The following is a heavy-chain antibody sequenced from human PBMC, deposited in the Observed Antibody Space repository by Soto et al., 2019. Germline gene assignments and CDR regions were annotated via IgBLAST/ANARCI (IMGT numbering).Heavy chain of an antibody. J-gene: IGHJ5*02. D-gene: IGHD2-15*01. CDR1: GGSISSGDYY. CDR2: IYDSGST. V-gene: IGHV4-30-4*01. CDR3: AKSDYCSRGGCSLWFDP. Sequence: SETLSLTXTVSGGSISSGDYYWSWIRQPPGKGLEWIGYIYDSGSTYYNPSLKSRLTISVDTSKNQFSLKLNSVTAADTAVYFCAKSDYCSRGGCSLWFDPWGQGTLVTVSS.